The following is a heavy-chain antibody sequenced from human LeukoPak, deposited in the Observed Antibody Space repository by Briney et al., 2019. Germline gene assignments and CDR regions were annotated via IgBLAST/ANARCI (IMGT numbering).Heavy chain of an antibody. CDR3: ARAYHADRQAYSSGWYLDY. CDR1: GYTFTGCY. D-gene: IGHD6-19*01. Sequence: ASVKVSCKASGYTFTGCYIHWVRQAPGQGPEWMGWISPNSGGTHYAQKFQGRVTMTRDTSISTAYMELSRLTSDDTAVYYCARAYHADRQAYSSGWYLDYWGQGTLVTVSS. CDR2: ISPNSGGT. V-gene: IGHV1-2*02. J-gene: IGHJ4*02.